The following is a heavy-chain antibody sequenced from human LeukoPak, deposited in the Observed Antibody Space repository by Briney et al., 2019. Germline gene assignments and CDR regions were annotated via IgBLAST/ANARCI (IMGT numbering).Heavy chain of an antibody. D-gene: IGHD3-22*01. CDR1: GFTFSSYA. CDR2: FSGSGGST. Sequence: PGGSLRLSCAASGFTFSSYAMSWVRQAPGKGLECISGFSGSGGSTYYADSVKGRFTISRDNSKNTLYLQMNSLRAEDTAVYYCAKDLHYYDTSGYYSYWGQGTLVTVSS. CDR3: AKDLHYYDTSGYYSY. J-gene: IGHJ4*02. V-gene: IGHV3-23*01.